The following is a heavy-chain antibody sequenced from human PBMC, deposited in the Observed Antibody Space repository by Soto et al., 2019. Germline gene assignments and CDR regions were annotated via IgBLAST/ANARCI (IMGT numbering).Heavy chain of an antibody. CDR3: AREVIAAS. V-gene: IGHV3-30-3*01. CDR1: GFTFSSYA. CDR2: ISYDGSNK. J-gene: IGHJ3*01. D-gene: IGHD6-6*01. Sequence: QVQLVESGGGVVQPGRSLRLSCAASGFTFSSYAMHWVGQAPGKGLEWVAVISYDGSNKYYADSVKGRFTISRDNSKNTLYLQMNSLRAEDTAVYYCAREVIAASWGQGTMVTVSS.